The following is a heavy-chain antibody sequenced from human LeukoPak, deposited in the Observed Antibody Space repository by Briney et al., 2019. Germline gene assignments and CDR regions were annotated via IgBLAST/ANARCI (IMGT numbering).Heavy chain of an antibody. J-gene: IGHJ4*02. CDR1: GGSISSYY. D-gene: IGHD3-10*01. Sequence: KPSETLSLTCTVSGGSISSYYWSWIRQPPGKGLEWIGYIYYSGSTNYNPSLKSRVTISVDTSKNQFSLKLSSVTAADTAVYYCARGLGAPFYYFDYWGQGTLVTVSS. CDR2: IYYSGST. V-gene: IGHV4-59*01. CDR3: ARGLGAPFYYFDY.